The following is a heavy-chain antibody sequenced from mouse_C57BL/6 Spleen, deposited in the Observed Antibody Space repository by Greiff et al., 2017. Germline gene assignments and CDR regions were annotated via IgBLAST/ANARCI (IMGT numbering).Heavy chain of an antibody. CDR3: AREGYDYVNYYAMDY. CDR1: GYTFTSYW. J-gene: IGHJ4*01. Sequence: VQLQQPGAELVKPGASVKMSCKASGYTFTSYWITWVKQRPGQGLEWIGDIYPGSGSTNYNEKFKSKATLTVDTSSSTAYMQLSSLTSEDSAVYYCAREGYDYVNYYAMDYWGQGTSVTVSS. CDR2: IYPGSGST. D-gene: IGHD2-4*01. V-gene: IGHV1-55*01.